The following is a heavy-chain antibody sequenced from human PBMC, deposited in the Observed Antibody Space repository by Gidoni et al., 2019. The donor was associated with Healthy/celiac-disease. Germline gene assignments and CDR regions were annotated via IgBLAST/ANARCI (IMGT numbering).Heavy chain of an antibody. V-gene: IGHV3-72*01. J-gene: IGHJ4*02. CDR2: TRNKANSYTT. CDR1: GFTCSDHY. CDR3: ARDGGYSSGWYGLSY. Sequence: EVQLVESGGGLVQPGGSLRLSCAASGFTCSDHYMDWVRQAPGKGLEWVGRTRNKANSYTTEYAASVKGRFTISRDDSKNSLYLQMNSLKTEDTAVYYCARDGGYSSGWYGLSYWGQGTLVTVSS. D-gene: IGHD6-19*01.